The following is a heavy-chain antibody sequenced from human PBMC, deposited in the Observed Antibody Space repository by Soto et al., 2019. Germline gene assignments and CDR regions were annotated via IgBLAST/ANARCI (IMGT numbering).Heavy chain of an antibody. D-gene: IGHD6-19*01. Sequence: SGPTLVNPTQTLTLTCIFSGFSLRTSGVGVGWIRQRPGKALEWLGFIYWNDDKRYSPSLKSRLTITKDTSKNQVVLTVTNMDPVDTATYYCAKSGSSGWYGWFDPWGQGTLVTVSS. CDR2: IYWNDDK. CDR3: AKSGSSGWYGWFDP. CDR1: GFSLRTSGVG. V-gene: IGHV2-5*01. J-gene: IGHJ5*02.